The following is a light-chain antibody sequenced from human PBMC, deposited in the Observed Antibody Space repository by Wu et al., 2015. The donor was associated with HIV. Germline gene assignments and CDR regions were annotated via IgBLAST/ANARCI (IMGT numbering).Light chain of an antibody. J-gene: IGKJ4*01. CDR1: QSVSSSY. CDR3: QQYVSSPFT. Sequence: EIVLTQSPGTLSLSPGERATLSCRASQSVSSSYLAWYQQKPGQAPRLLMYGASSRATGIPDRFSGSGSGTDFTLTITRLEPEDFAVYFCQQYVSSPFTFGGGTKVEIK. CDR2: GAS. V-gene: IGKV3-20*01.